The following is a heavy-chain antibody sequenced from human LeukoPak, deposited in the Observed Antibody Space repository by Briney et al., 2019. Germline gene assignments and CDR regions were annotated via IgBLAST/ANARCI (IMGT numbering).Heavy chain of an antibody. D-gene: IGHD2-2*01. Sequence: PSETLSLTCAVYGGSFSGYSWSWIRQPPGKGLEWIGYIYHSGSTYYNPSLKSRVTISVDRSKNQFSLKLSSVTAADTAVYYCASQRDCSSTSCYEDYWGQGTLVTVSS. CDR1: GGSFSGYS. CDR2: IYHSGST. V-gene: IGHV4-30-2*01. J-gene: IGHJ4*02. CDR3: ASQRDCSSTSCYEDY.